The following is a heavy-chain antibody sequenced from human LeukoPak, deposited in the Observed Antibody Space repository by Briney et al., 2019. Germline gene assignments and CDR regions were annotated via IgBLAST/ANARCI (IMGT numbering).Heavy chain of an antibody. CDR1: GGSISSSSYC. V-gene: IGHV4-39*01. J-gene: IGHJ4*02. D-gene: IGHD3-10*01. CDR3: ARGPGLWFGNYYFDY. Sequence: SETLSLTCTVSGGSISSSSYCWGWIRQPPGKGLEWIGSIYYSGSTYYNPSLKSRVTISVDTSKNQFSLKLSSVTAADTAVYYCARGPGLWFGNYYFDYWGQGTLVTVSS. CDR2: IYYSGST.